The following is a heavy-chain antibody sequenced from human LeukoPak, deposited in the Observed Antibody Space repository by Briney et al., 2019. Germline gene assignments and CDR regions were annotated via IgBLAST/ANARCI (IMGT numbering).Heavy chain of an antibody. J-gene: IGHJ4*02. CDR3: GRKAGDCGGGSCYSIDY. V-gene: IGHV1-69*05. Sequence: SVKVSCKASGGTFSSYAISWVRQAPGQGLEWMGRIIPIFGTANYAQKFQGRVTITTDESTSTAYMELSSLRSEDTAVYYCGRKAGDCGGGSCYSIDYWGQGTLVTVSS. CDR1: GGTFSSYA. CDR2: IIPIFGTA. D-gene: IGHD2-15*01.